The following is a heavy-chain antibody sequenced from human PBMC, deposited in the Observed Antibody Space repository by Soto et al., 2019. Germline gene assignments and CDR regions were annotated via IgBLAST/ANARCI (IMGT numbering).Heavy chain of an antibody. CDR2: IIPMFGTT. V-gene: IGHV1-69*13. J-gene: IGHJ5*02. Sequence: SXKVSLRTSGGTXSSHASDWGRQAPGQGLEWMGGIIPMFGTTNYAKKFQGTVNISADESTSTAYMELSSLRSEDPAVYSCARAAIHGSSWYFWFDPWGQGTLVTVSA. CDR1: GGTXSSHA. CDR3: ARAAIHGSSWYFWFDP. D-gene: IGHD6-13*01.